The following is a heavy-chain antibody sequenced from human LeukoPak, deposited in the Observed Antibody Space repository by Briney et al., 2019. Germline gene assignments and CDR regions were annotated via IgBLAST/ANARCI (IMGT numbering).Heavy chain of an antibody. V-gene: IGHV3-20*04. CDR1: GFTFNDFG. CDR2: INWNGGST. Sequence: GGSLRLSCAASGFTFNDFGMSWVRQAPGKGLEWISGINWNGGSTGYADSVKGRFTISRDNSKKSLYLQMNSLRAEDTALYYCAIDHLPPMYCSGGSCSSAPGYWGQGTRVTVSS. D-gene: IGHD2-15*01. J-gene: IGHJ4*02. CDR3: AIDHLPPMYCSGGSCSSAPGY.